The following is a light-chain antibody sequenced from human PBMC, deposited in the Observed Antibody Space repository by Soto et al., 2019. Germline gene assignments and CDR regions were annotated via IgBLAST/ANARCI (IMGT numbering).Light chain of an antibody. Sequence: EIVMTQSPATLSVSPGERATLSCRASQSVGTQLAWYQLKPGQTPMLLIFGASTRATGIPARFSGSGSGSEFTLTIISLQSEDFAVYSCQQYSVWPLVTFGGGTKVEIK. CDR2: GAS. CDR3: QQYSVWPLVT. V-gene: IGKV3-15*01. CDR1: QSVGTQ. J-gene: IGKJ4*01.